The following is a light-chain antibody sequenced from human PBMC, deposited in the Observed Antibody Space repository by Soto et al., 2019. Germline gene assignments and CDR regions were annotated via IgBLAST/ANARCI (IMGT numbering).Light chain of an antibody. J-gene: IGLJ1*01. CDR3: NSYTTSSTYV. CDR2: DVS. Sequence: QSALTQPASVSGSPGQSITISCTGTSSDVGRYNYVSWYQHHPGKAPKLIFYDVSNRPSGVSERFSVSKFGYTASLTISGLQAEDEADYYCNSYTTSSTYVFGTGTKVTVL. V-gene: IGLV2-14*03. CDR1: SSDVGRYNY.